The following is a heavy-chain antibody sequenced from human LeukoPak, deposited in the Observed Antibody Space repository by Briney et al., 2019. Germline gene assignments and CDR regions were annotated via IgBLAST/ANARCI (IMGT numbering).Heavy chain of an antibody. Sequence: PSETLSLTCTVSGGSISSYSWSWIRQPPGKGLEWIGYVFYSGSTKYNPSLKSRVTISVDTSKNQFSLRLRSVTAADTAVYSCARHLDVPGTYGMDVWGQGTTVTVSS. CDR1: GGSISSYS. CDR2: VFYSGST. CDR3: ARHLDVPGTYGMDV. V-gene: IGHV4-59*08. J-gene: IGHJ6*02.